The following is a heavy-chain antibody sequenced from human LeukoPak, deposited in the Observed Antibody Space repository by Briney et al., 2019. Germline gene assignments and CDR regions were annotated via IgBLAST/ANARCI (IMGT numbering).Heavy chain of an antibody. D-gene: IGHD2-15*01. CDR3: AKYMGPCSGGSCYVEPSASFDY. Sequence: GGSLRLSCAASGFTFSSYGMSWVRQAPGKGLEWVSAISGSGGSTYYADSVKGRFTISRDNSKNTLFLQMNSLRADDTAVYYCAKYMGPCSGGSCYVEPSASFDYWGQGTLVTVSS. V-gene: IGHV3-23*01. CDR1: GFTFSSYG. CDR2: ISGSGGST. J-gene: IGHJ4*02.